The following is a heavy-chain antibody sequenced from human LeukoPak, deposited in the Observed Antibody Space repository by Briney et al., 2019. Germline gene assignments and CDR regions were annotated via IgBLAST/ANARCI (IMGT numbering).Heavy chain of an antibody. D-gene: IGHD3-22*01. J-gene: IGHJ4*02. CDR1: GFTFSSYA. CDR3: AKLDGTDNNYDSSGYSPTDY. Sequence: GGSLRLSCAASGFTFSSYAMSWVRQAPGKGLEWVSAISGSGGSTYYADSVKGRFTISRDNSKNTLYLQMNSLRAEDTAVYYCAKLDGTDNNYDSSGYSPTDYWGQGTLVTVSS. V-gene: IGHV3-23*01. CDR2: ISGSGGST.